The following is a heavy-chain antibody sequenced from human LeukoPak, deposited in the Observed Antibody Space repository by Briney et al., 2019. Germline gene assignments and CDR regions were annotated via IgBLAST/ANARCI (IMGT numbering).Heavy chain of an antibody. D-gene: IGHD1-26*01. CDR2: INSDGSST. V-gene: IGHV3-74*01. J-gene: IGHJ4*02. CDR3: ARASYSGSYSTTTGDFDY. Sequence: GGSLRLSCAASGFTFSSYWMHWVRQAPGKGLVWVSRINSDGSSTSYADSVKGRFTISRDNAKNTLYLQMNSLRAEDTAVYYCARASYSGSYSTTTGDFDYWGQGTLVTVSP. CDR1: GFTFSSYW.